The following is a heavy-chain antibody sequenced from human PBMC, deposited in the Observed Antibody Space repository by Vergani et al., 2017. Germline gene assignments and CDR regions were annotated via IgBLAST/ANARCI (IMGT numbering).Heavy chain of an antibody. J-gene: IGHJ5*02. Sequence: QLQLQESGPGLVKPSETLSLTCTVSGGSISSSSYYWGWIRQRPGKGLEWIGSIYYSGSTYYNPSLKSRVTISVDTSKNQFSLKLSSVTAADTAVYYCARHLGVVVRTVWFDPWGQGTLVTVSS. CDR3: ARHLGVVVRTVWFDP. CDR1: GGSISSSSYY. CDR2: IYYSGST. V-gene: IGHV4-39*01. D-gene: IGHD3-22*01.